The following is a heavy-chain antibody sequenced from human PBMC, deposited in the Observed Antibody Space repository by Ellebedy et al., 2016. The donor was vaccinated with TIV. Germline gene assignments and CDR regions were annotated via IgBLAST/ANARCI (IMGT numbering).Heavy chain of an antibody. J-gene: IGHJ4*02. Sequence: SETLSLXXAVYGGSFSGYYWSWIRQPPGKGLEWIGEINHSGSTNYNPSLKSRVTISVDTSKNQFSLKLSSVTAADTAVYYCARDNDYGDLTLDYWGQGTLVTVSS. V-gene: IGHV4-34*01. CDR2: INHSGST. CDR1: GGSFSGYY. D-gene: IGHD4-17*01. CDR3: ARDNDYGDLTLDY.